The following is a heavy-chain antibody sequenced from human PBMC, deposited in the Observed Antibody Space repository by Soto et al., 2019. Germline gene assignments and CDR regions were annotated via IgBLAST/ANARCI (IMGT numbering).Heavy chain of an antibody. CDR2: INHHGGT. CDR1: GGSFSGYY. J-gene: IGHJ3*02. Sequence: SETLSLTCAVYGGSFSGYYWSWIRQPPGKGLEWIGEINHHGGTDYNPSLKSRVTISLDTSKNQFSLKLSSVTAADTAVYHCARGWVAVESTGDAFDIWGQGTMVTVSS. CDR3: ARGWVAVESTGDAFDI. D-gene: IGHD6-19*01. V-gene: IGHV4-34*01.